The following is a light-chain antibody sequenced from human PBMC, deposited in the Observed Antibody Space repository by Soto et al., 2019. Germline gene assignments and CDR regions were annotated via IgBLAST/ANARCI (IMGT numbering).Light chain of an antibody. CDR2: AAS. Sequence: IXXTQSPSSLSASVGDRVTITCRASQDISSSLGWYQQKPGKAPKLLIYAASILQSGVPSRFSGSGFGTDFTLTISSLQAEDFASYFCQQLRSYPSTFGGGTKVEIK. CDR1: QDISSS. V-gene: IGKV1-9*01. CDR3: QQLRSYPST. J-gene: IGKJ4*01.